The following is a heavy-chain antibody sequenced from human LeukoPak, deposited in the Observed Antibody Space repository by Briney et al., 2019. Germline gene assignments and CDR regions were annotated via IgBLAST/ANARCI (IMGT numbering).Heavy chain of an antibody. J-gene: IGHJ4*02. CDR3: ATQAGLGAPGAWFDN. D-gene: IGHD1-26*01. Sequence: GASVKVSCKASVNSFTCYYLHGVRQAPGQGLEWMGLMSPDSAGTNFAQNFPGRVSTTRDTSIRTVYLEMRRLRADDTAVYYCATQAGLGAPGAWFDNWGQGTLVTVSS. CDR2: MSPDSAGT. CDR1: VNSFTCYY. V-gene: IGHV1-2*02.